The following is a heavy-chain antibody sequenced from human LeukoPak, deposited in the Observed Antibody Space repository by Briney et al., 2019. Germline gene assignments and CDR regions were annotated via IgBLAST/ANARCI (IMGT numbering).Heavy chain of an antibody. V-gene: IGHV3-21*01. D-gene: IGHD3-3*02. CDR2: VSTGSNYI. Sequence: PGGSLRLSCTASGFTFSSYSLNWVRQAPGKGLEWVSSVSTGSNYIYYADSVKGRFTISRDNDKNSLYLQMNSLRVEDTAVYYCARDHVPFLEWSLSDYWGQGTLVTVSS. J-gene: IGHJ4*02. CDR3: ARDHVPFLEWSLSDY. CDR1: GFTFSSYS.